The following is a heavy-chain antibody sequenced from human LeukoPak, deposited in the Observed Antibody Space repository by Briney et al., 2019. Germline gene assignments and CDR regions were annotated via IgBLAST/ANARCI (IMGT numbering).Heavy chain of an antibody. CDR1: GGTFSSYA. Sequence: GASVEVSCKASGGTFSSYAISWVRQAPGQGLEWMGGIIPIFGTANYAQKFQGRVTITADKSTSTAYMELSSLRSEDTAVYYCARGNIVVVPAAMWGETYYYYYGMDVWGKGTTVTVSS. CDR2: IIPIFGTA. V-gene: IGHV1-69*06. J-gene: IGHJ6*04. D-gene: IGHD2-2*01. CDR3: ARGNIVVVPAAMWGETYYYYYGMDV.